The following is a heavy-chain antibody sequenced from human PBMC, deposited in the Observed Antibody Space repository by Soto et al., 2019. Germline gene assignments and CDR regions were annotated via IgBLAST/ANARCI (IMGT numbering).Heavy chain of an antibody. CDR3: AKELGYSSGWDSFDY. Sequence: GSLRLSCAASGFTFSSDAMSWVRQAPGKGLEWVSAISGSGGSTYYADSAKGRFTISRDNSKNTLYLQMNSLRAEDTAVYYCAKELGYSSGWDSFDYWGQGTLVTVSA. CDR1: GFTFSSDA. CDR2: ISGSGGST. V-gene: IGHV3-23*01. J-gene: IGHJ4*02. D-gene: IGHD6-19*01.